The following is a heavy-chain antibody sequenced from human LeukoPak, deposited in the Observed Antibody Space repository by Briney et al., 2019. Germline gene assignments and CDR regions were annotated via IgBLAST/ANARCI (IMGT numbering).Heavy chain of an antibody. CDR1: GYTFTGYY. Sequence: ASVKVSCKASGYTFTGYYMHWVRQAPGQGLEWMGWINPNSGGTNYAQKFQGRATMTRDTSISTAYMELSRLRSDDTAVYYCARGSIAARPQNWFDPWGQGTLVTVSS. CDR2: INPNSGGT. D-gene: IGHD6-6*01. CDR3: ARGSIAARPQNWFDP. J-gene: IGHJ5*02. V-gene: IGHV1-2*02.